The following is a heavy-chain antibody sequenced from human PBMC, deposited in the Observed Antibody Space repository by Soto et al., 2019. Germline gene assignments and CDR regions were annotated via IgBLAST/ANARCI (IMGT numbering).Heavy chain of an antibody. CDR3: AKDGGGYYYDSSGYYHDY. D-gene: IGHD3-22*01. J-gene: IGHJ4*02. CDR2: ISGSGGST. V-gene: IGHV3-23*01. CDR1: GFTFSSYA. Sequence: GGSLRLSCAASGFTFSSYAMSWVRQAPGKGLEWVSAISGSGGSTYYADSVKGRFTISRDNSKNTLYLQMNSLRAEDTAVYYCAKDGGGYYYDSSGYYHDYWGQGTLVTVSS.